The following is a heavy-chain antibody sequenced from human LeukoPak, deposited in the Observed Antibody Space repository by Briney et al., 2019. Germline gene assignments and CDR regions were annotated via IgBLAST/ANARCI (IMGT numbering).Heavy chain of an antibody. CDR2: ISQDGSEK. V-gene: IGHV3-7*05. CDR3: ARWAY. Sequence: GGSLRLSCATSGFTFSNAWMYWVRQAPGKGLECVATISQDGSEKEYLDSVNGRFTISRDNAKNSVYLQMNSLRAEDTAVYYCARWAYWGPGTLVSVSS. J-gene: IGHJ4*02. CDR1: GFTFSNAW.